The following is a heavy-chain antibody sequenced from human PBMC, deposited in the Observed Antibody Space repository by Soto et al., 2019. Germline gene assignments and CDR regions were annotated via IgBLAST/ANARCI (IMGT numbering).Heavy chain of an antibody. Sequence: SETLSLTCTVSVGTIISKSYSWGWIRQPPGKGLEWIGTFYYSENTYYNPSLKSRVTISVDTSKNQFSLKLSSVTAADTAVYYCAKLAGYCSGNSCHGDYAMDVWGQGTTVTVSS. D-gene: IGHD2-2*01. CDR1: VGTIISKSYS. V-gene: IGHV4-39*01. CDR3: AKLAGYCSGNSCHGDYAMDV. J-gene: IGHJ6*02. CDR2: FYYSENT.